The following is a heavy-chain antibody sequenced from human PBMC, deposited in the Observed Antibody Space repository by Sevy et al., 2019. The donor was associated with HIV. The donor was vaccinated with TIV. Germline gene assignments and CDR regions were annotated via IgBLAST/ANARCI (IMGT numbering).Heavy chain of an antibody. V-gene: IGHV3-15*01. CDR1: GFTFSNAG. J-gene: IGHJ4*02. CDR3: TTEVGPSLSGMVY. CDR2: IKSKTDGGTT. D-gene: IGHD3-3*01. Sequence: GGSLRLSCAASGFTFSNAGMSWVRQAPGKGLEWVGRIKSKTDGGTTDYAAPVKGRFTISRDDSKNTLYLQMNSLKAEDTAVYYCTTEVGPSLSGMVYWGQGALVTVSS.